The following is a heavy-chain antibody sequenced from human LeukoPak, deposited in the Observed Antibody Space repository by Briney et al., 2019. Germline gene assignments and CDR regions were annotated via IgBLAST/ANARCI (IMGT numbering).Heavy chain of an antibody. CDR1: GGSFSGYY. D-gene: IGHD3-10*01. Sequence: SETLSLTCAVYGGSFSGYYWSWLRQPPGKGLEWIGYIYYSGSTNYNPSLKSRVTISVDTSKNQFSLKLSSVTAADTAVYYCARESLWFGFDYWGQGTLVTVSS. J-gene: IGHJ4*02. V-gene: IGHV4-59*01. CDR3: ARESLWFGFDY. CDR2: IYYSGST.